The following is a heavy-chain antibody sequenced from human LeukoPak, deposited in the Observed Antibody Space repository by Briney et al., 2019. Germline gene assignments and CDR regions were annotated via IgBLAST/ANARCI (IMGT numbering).Heavy chain of an antibody. Sequence: SETLSLTCTVSGGSISSYHWSWIRQPPGKGLEWIGYIYYSGSTNYNPSLKSRVTISVDTSKNQFSLKLSSVTAADTAVYYCARTLDDYDPTLKYFDYWGQGTLVTVSS. D-gene: IGHD3-22*01. CDR3: ARTLDDYDPTLKYFDY. CDR1: GGSISSYH. V-gene: IGHV4-59*08. CDR2: IYYSGST. J-gene: IGHJ4*02.